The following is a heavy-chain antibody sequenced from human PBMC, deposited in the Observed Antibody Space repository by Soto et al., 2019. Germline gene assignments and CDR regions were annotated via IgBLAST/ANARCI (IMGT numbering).Heavy chain of an antibody. CDR3: ARDVDTSSHLNWFHP. V-gene: IGHV3-33*01. CDR1: GFSLSGYG. D-gene: IGHD5-18*01. J-gene: IGHJ5*02. CDR2: IWYDGTTK. Sequence: PGGSLRLSCAASGFSLSGYGVHWVRQAPGKGLEWVAVIWYDGTTKNYADSVKGRFTISRDSSKSTVYLQMDSLKVEDTAVYYCARDVDTSSHLNWFHPWGQGA.